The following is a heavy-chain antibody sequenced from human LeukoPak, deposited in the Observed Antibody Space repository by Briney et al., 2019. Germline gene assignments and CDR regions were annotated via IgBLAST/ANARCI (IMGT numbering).Heavy chain of an antibody. Sequence: SETLSLTCAVYGGSFSGFYWRWIRQPPGKGLEWIGEINQSRGTNYSPSLKRRVAMSVDKSKNQFSLKLSSVTAADTAVYYCARRRTTTCYTLVCFYYPCIDVWGNGTTVTVSS. V-gene: IGHV4-34*01. CDR2: INQSRGT. J-gene: IGHJ6*03. CDR1: GGSFSGFY. D-gene: IGHD2-2*02. CDR3: ARRRTTTCYTLVCFYYPCIDV.